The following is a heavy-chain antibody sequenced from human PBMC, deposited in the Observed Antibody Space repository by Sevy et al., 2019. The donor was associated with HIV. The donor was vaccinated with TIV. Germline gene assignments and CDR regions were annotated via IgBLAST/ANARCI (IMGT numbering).Heavy chain of an antibody. CDR3: ARDLTYYDFWSGPPPLDY. CDR2: ISYDGSNK. D-gene: IGHD3-3*01. CDR1: GFTFSDYA. V-gene: IGHV3-30-3*01. J-gene: IGHJ4*02. Sequence: GGSLRLSCAASGFTFSDYAMHWVRQAPGKGLEWVSIISYDGSNKYYADSVKGRFTISRDNSKNTLYLQMNSLRPEDTAVYYCARDLTYYDFWSGPPPLDYWGQGTLVTVSS.